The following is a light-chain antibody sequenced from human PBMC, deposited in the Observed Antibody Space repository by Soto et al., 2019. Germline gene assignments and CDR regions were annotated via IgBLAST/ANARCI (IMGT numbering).Light chain of an antibody. CDR1: QSVSSR. CDR3: HQYNNFWT. J-gene: IGKJ1*01. CDR2: GAS. Sequence: EIVMAQTPATLSVSPGERVTLSCRASQSVSSRLAWYHQKPGQSPRLLIYGASTRATGIPARFSGSGSGTEFTLTISSLQSEDFGLYYCHQYNNFWTFGQGTNVEIK. V-gene: IGKV3-15*01.